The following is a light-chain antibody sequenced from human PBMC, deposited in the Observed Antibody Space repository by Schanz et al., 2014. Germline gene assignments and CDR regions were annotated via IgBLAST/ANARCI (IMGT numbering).Light chain of an antibody. V-gene: IGKV3-20*01. CDR1: QSIDNKY. CDR3: QHYDSSSVT. CDR2: GGS. J-gene: IGKJ5*01. Sequence: IVLTQSPGTLSLSPGERATLSCRASQSIDNKYLAWYQQKPGQAPRLLFYGGSNRATGTSDRFSVSASGTDFTLTIGRLEPEDFAVYYCQHYDSSSVTFGQGTRVEI.